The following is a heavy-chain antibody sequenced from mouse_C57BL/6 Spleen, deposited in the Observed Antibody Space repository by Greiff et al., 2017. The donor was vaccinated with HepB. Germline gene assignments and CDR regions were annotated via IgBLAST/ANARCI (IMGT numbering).Heavy chain of an antibody. CDR3: TRGGGSSYEYFDV. V-gene: IGHV5-9-1*02. CDR2: ISSGGDYI. J-gene: IGHJ1*03. D-gene: IGHD1-1*01. CDR1: GFTFSSYA. Sequence: EVMLVESGEGLVKPGGSLKLSCAASGFTFSSYAMSWVRQTPEKRLEWVAYISSGGDYIYYADTVKGRFTISRDNARNTLYLQMSSLKSEDTAMYYCTRGGGSSYEYFDVWGTGTTVTVSS.